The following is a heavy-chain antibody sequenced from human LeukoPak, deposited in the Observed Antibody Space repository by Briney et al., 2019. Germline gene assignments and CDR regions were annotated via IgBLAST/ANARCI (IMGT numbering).Heavy chain of an antibody. Sequence: SETLSLTCTVSGGSISSYYWSWIRQPPGKGLEWIGYIYYSGSTNYNPSLKSRVTISVDTSKNQFSLKLSSVTAADTAVYYCASRKVYYYDSSGYWDAFDIWGQGTMVTLSS. D-gene: IGHD3-22*01. CDR1: GGSISSYY. J-gene: IGHJ3*02. V-gene: IGHV4-59*08. CDR2: IYYSGST. CDR3: ASRKVYYYDSSGYWDAFDI.